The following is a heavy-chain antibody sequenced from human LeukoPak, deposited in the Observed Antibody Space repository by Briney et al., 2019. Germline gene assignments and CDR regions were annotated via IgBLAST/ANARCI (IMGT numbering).Heavy chain of an antibody. V-gene: IGHV3-73*01. CDR2: IKSKSKNYST. CDR3: TSCLYDSSGYQMGPAY. CDR1: GFTFSGSA. Sequence: GGSLKLSCAASGFTFSGSAMHWVRQSSGKGLEWVGRIKSKSKNYSTTYAASGKGRFTISSDDSKNTAYLQMNSLQTEDTAVYYCTSCLYDSSGYQMGPAYWGQGTLVTVSS. D-gene: IGHD3-22*01. J-gene: IGHJ4*02.